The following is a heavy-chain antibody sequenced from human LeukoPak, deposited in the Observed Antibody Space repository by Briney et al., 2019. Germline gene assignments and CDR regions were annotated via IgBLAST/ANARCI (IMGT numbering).Heavy chain of an antibody. Sequence: ETSETLSLTCTVSGGSVSSGSHYWSWIWQPPGKGLEWLGYIYYTGSTNYSPSLKSRVTISVDTSKNQFFLNLSSVTTTDTAVYYCARGKTWFAPWGQGTLVTVSS. CDR2: IYYTGST. J-gene: IGHJ5*02. V-gene: IGHV4-61*01. CDR3: ARGKTWFAP. CDR1: GGSVSSGSHY. D-gene: IGHD4-23*01.